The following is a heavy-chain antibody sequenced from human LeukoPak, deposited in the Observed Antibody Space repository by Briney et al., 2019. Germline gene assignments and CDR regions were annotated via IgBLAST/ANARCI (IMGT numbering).Heavy chain of an antibody. CDR2: INPNSGGT. CDR1: GYTFTGYY. Sequence: GASVKVSCKASGYTFTGYYMHWVRQAPGQGLEWMGWINPNSGGTNYAQKFQGRVTMTRDTSISTAYMELSRLRSDDTAVYYCARSSGDLYYYYYAMDVWGQGTTVTVSS. CDR3: ARSSGDLYYYYYAMDV. J-gene: IGHJ6*02. D-gene: IGHD3-22*01. V-gene: IGHV1-2*02.